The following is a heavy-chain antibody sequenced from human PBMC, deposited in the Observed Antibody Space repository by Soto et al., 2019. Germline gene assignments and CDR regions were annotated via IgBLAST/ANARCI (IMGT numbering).Heavy chain of an antibody. V-gene: IGHV4-61*01. Sequence: SETLSLTCTVSGGSVSSGSYYWSWSRQPPGKGLDWIGYIYYSGSTNYNPSLKSRVTISVDTSKNQFSLKLSSVTAADTAVYYCARADGGAAAYGVDYWGQGTLVNVSS. J-gene: IGHJ4*02. D-gene: IGHD6-13*01. CDR2: IYYSGST. CDR1: GGSVSSGSYY. CDR3: ARADGGAAAYGVDY.